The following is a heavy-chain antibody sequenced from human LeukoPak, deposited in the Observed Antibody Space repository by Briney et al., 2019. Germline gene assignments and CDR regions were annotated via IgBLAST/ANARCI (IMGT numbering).Heavy chain of an antibody. J-gene: IGHJ6*03. Sequence: PSETLSLTCTVSGGSISTSGYYWGWIRQPPGMGLEWIGSIYYSGSAYYNPSLKSRVTISVDTSKNHFSLKLSSVTAADTAVYYCARDCPAYCNGGSCYYYYYMDVWGKGTTVTVSS. CDR2: IYYSGSA. CDR3: ARDCPAYCNGGSCYYYYYMDV. V-gene: IGHV4-39*07. D-gene: IGHD2-15*01. CDR1: GGSISTSGYY.